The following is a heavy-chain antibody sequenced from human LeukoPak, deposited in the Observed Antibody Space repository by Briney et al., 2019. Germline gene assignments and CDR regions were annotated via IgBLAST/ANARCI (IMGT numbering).Heavy chain of an antibody. Sequence: SQTLSLTCTVSGGSISSGGYYWSWIRQHPGKGLEWIGYIYYSGSTYYNPCLKSRVTISVDTSKNQFSLKLSSVTAADTALYYCARHGGDDSSSWYYWGQGTLVTVYS. J-gene: IGHJ4*02. CDR1: GGSISSGGYY. V-gene: IGHV4-31*03. CDR2: IYYSGST. D-gene: IGHD6-13*01. CDR3: ARHGGDDSSSWYY.